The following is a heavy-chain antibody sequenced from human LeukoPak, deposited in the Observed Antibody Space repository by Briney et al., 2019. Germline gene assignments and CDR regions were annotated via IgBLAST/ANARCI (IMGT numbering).Heavy chain of an antibody. CDR2: IYPGDSDT. V-gene: IGHV5-51*01. J-gene: IGHJ6*02. D-gene: IGHD1-26*01. CDR1: GYSFISYW. Sequence: GESLKISCKGSGYSFISYWIGWVRQMPGKGLEWMGIIYPGDSDTRYSPSFQGQVTISADKSISTAYLQWSSLKASDTAMYYCARGLRLPKVGYYYYGMDVWGQGTTVTVSS. CDR3: ARGLRLPKVGYYYYGMDV.